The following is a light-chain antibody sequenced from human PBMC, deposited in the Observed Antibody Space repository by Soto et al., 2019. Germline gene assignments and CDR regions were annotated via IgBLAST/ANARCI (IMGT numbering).Light chain of an antibody. J-gene: IGKJ1*01. CDR1: QSVRSN. Sequence: EIVMTQSPATLSVSPGERATLSCRASQSVRSNSAWYQQKPGQAPRLLIYGASTRATGIPARFSGSGYGTEFTFTISSLQSEDFAVYYCQQYNSWPPWTFGQGTKVEIK. CDR2: GAS. V-gene: IGKV3-15*01. CDR3: QQYNSWPPWT.